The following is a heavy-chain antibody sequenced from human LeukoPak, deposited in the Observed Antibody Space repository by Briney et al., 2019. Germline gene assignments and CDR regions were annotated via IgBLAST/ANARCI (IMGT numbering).Heavy chain of an antibody. Sequence: SETLSLTCTVSGGSISSYYWSWIRQPPGKGLEWIGYIYYSGSTNYNPSLKSRVTISVDTSKNQFSLKLSSVTAADTAVYYCARVDFDRILDYWGQGTLVTVSS. V-gene: IGHV4-59*01. D-gene: IGHD3-9*01. CDR2: IYYSGST. CDR1: GGSISSYY. J-gene: IGHJ4*02. CDR3: ARVDFDRILDY.